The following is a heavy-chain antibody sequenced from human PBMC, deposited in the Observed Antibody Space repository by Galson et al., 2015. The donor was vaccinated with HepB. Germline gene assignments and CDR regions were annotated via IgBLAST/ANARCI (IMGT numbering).Heavy chain of an antibody. J-gene: IGHJ6*02. Sequence: SLRLSCAASGFTFSSYSMNWVRQAPGKGLEWVSYISSSSSTIYYADSVKGRFTISRDNAKNSLYLQMNSLRAEDTAVYYCARDIDIVVGNYYYYGMDVWGQGTTVTVSS. CDR1: GFTFSSYS. D-gene: IGHD2-2*01. CDR2: ISSSSSTI. V-gene: IGHV3-48*04. CDR3: ARDIDIVVGNYYYYGMDV.